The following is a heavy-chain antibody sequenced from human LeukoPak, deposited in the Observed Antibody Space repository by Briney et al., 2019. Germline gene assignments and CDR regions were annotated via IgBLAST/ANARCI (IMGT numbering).Heavy chain of an antibody. CDR3: ARVAVRGVTPYYFDY. CDR1: GGSISSYY. J-gene: IGHJ4*02. D-gene: IGHD3-10*01. V-gene: IGHV4-59*08. Sequence: PSETLSLTCTVSGGSISSYYWSWIRQPPGKGLEWIGYIYYSGSTNYNPSLKSRVTISVDTSKNQFSLKLSSVTAADTAVYYCARVAVRGVTPYYFDYWGQGTLVTVSS. CDR2: IYYSGST.